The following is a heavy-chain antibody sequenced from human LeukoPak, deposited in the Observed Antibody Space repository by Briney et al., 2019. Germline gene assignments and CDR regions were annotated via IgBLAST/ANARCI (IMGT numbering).Heavy chain of an antibody. CDR1: GFTFSSYG. CDR3: ARVLHKRNYDSTTYYGY. J-gene: IGHJ4*02. V-gene: IGHV3-23*01. D-gene: IGHD3-22*01. Sequence: GGTLRLSCAASGFTFSSYGMSWVRQAPGKGLEWVSAISGSGGSTYYADSVKGRFTISRDNSKNTLFLQMNSLRAEDTAVYYCARVLHKRNYDSTTYYGYWGQGTLVTVSS. CDR2: ISGSGGST.